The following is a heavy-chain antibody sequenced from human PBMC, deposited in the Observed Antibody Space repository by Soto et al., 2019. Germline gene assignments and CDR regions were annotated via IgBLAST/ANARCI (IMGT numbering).Heavy chain of an antibody. CDR3: GISRGWYTIQS. CDR1: GGSVTTNYW. J-gene: IGHJ5*02. Sequence: QLQESGPGLVKPSGTLSLTCAVSGGSVTTNYWWGWVRQSPVTGLEWIGDMSHSGPTNYSPSLRRRGSLSVDTAKSLFSLALKSVTAADTAVYFCGISRGWYTIQSWGQGTLVTVSS. D-gene: IGHD6-19*01. CDR2: MSHSGPT. V-gene: IGHV4-4*02.